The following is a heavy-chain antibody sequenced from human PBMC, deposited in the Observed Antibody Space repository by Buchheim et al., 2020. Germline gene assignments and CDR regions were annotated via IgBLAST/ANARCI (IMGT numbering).Heavy chain of an antibody. V-gene: IGHV3-30-3*01. CDR3: ARDRSYAMDV. CDR1: QFTFSSHA. Sequence: QVQLVESGGDVVQPGRSLRLSCAASQFTFSSHAMHWVRQAPAKGLEWVAVMSYDGGSTMYAESVKGRFTISRDNSKNTLYLEMNSLRDEDTAVYYCARDRSYAMDVWGQGTT. J-gene: IGHJ6*02. CDR2: MSYDGGST.